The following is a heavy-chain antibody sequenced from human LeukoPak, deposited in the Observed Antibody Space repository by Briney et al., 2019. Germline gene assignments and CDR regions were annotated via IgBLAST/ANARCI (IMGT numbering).Heavy chain of an antibody. J-gene: IGHJ4*02. CDR2: INEDGRER. Sequence: GGSLRLSCTVSGFTFSNYWMNWVRQAPGKGLEWVANINEDGRERGYVDSVKGRFTTSRDNANNSLYLQMSSLSADDTAVYYCVGGTTVPGLDYWGQGALVTVSS. CDR3: VGGTTVPGLDY. V-gene: IGHV3-7*01. D-gene: IGHD1-1*01. CDR1: GFTFSNYW.